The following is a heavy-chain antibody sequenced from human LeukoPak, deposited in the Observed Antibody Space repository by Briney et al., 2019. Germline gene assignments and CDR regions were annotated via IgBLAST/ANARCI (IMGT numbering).Heavy chain of an antibody. CDR1: GYTFTSYG. CDR2: ISAYNGNT. J-gene: IGHJ4*02. V-gene: IGHV1-18*01. D-gene: IGHD3-3*01. Sequence: ASVKVSCKASGYTFTSYGISWVRQAPGQGLEWMGWISAYNGNTNYAQKLQGRVTMTTDTSTSTAYMELRSLRSDDTAVYYCARDQQYDFWSGYSDYWGQGTLVTVSS. CDR3: ARDQQYDFWSGYSDY.